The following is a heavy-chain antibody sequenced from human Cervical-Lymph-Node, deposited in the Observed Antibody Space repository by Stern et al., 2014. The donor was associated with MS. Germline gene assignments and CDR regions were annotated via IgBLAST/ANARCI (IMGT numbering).Heavy chain of an antibody. CDR3: ARVRGRYPSAEYLQL. J-gene: IGHJ1*01. D-gene: IGHD3-16*01. CDR1: GNTLTNYG. Sequence: VQLEESGAAVKKPGASMKVSCEATGNTLTNYGITWGRQAPGQGHECMGWSSGYNGKSNLAQKFQDRFPSTTDTSSSSAYREMRSLRSDDTAVYYCARVRGRYPSAEYLQLWCQGTLVTVSS. V-gene: IGHV1-18*04. CDR2: SSGYNGKS.